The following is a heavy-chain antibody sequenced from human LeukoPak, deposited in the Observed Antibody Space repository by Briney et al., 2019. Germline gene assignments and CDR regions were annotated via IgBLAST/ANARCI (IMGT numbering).Heavy chain of an antibody. V-gene: IGHV3-9*03. Sequence: PGGSLRLSCAASGFTFDDYARHWVRHAPGKGLEWVSGISWNSGSIGYADSVKGRFTISRDNAKYSLYLQMNSLRAEDMALYYCAAGYNYGRCFYYWGQGTLVTVSS. CDR1: GFTFDDYA. J-gene: IGHJ4*02. CDR3: AAGYNYGRCFYY. D-gene: IGHD5-18*01. CDR2: ISWNSGSI.